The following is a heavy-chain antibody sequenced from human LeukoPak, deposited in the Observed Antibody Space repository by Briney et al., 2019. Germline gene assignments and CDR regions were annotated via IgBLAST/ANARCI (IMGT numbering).Heavy chain of an antibody. Sequence: GSLRLSCAASGFTFSSYAMSWVRQAPGKGLEWVSAISGSGGSTYYADSVKGRFIISRDNSKNTLYLQMNSLRAEDTAVYYCAKYYDFWSGYSPRFSGYGMDVWGQGTTVTVSS. V-gene: IGHV3-23*01. CDR3: AKYYDFWSGYSPRFSGYGMDV. CDR2: ISGSGGST. CDR1: GFTFSSYA. J-gene: IGHJ6*02. D-gene: IGHD3-3*01.